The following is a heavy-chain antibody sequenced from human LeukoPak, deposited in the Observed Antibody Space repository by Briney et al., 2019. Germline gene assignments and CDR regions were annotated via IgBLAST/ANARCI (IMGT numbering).Heavy chain of an antibody. D-gene: IGHD4-17*01. Sequence: PSETLSLTCTVSGGSISRYYWSWIRQPAGKGLEWIGRLYTSGSGHTNYNPSLKSRVTMSVETSKNQFSLKLTSVTAADTAVYYCARGGGYGEVWGQGTLVTASS. V-gene: IGHV4-4*07. CDR3: ARGGGYGEV. CDR2: LYTSGSGHT. J-gene: IGHJ4*02. CDR1: GGSISRYY.